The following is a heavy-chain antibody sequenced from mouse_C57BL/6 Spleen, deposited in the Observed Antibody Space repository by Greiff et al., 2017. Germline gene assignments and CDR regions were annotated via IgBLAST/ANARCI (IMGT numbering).Heavy chain of an antibody. CDR2: INPSNGGT. Sequence: QVQLQQPGTELVKPGASEKLSCKASGYTFTSYWMHWVKQRPGQGLEWIGNINPSNGGTNYNEKFKSKATLTVDKSSSTAYMQLSSLTSEDSAVYYCALNDYDEGAWFAYWGQGTLVTVSA. J-gene: IGHJ3*01. D-gene: IGHD2-4*01. CDR3: ALNDYDEGAWFAY. CDR1: GYTFTSYW. V-gene: IGHV1-53*01.